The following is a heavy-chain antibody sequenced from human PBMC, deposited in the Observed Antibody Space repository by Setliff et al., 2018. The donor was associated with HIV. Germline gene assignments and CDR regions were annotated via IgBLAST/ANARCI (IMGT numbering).Heavy chain of an antibody. J-gene: IGHJ4*02. V-gene: IGHV1-46*01. CDR1: GYTFTSYY. CDR2: LNPSGDST. D-gene: IGHD3-10*01. Sequence: ASVKVSCKASGYTFTSYYVHWVRQAPGQGLEWMGILNPSGDSTAYAQKFQGRVTMTRDTSTSTVYMGLSSLRSDDTAVYYCARGGYHGFGSYGDYWGQGTLVTVSS. CDR3: ARGGYHGFGSYGDY.